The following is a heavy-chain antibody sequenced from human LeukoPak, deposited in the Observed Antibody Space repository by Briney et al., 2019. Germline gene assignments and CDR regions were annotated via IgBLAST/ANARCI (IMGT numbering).Heavy chain of an antibody. CDR2: INLSGGST. Sequence: ASVKVSCKASGYTFTSYYMHWVRQAPGQGLEWMGMINLSGGSTSYAQKFQGRVTMTRDTSTSTVYMELSSLRSEDTAVYYCAREVTGPSAFDIWGQGTMVTVSS. D-gene: IGHD3-10*01. J-gene: IGHJ3*02. V-gene: IGHV1-46*01. CDR3: AREVTGPSAFDI. CDR1: GYTFTSYY.